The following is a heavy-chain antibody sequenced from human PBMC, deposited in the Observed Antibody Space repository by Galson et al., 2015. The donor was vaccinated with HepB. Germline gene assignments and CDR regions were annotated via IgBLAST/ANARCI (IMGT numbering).Heavy chain of an antibody. CDR1: GYKFSSYG. V-gene: IGHV1-18*01. Sequence: SVKVSCKVSGYKFSSYGISWVRQAPGQGLEWMGWISAYNGNTNYAQKLQGRVTMTTDTSTSTAYMELRSLRSDDTAVYYCARDSDDYVRYFDLWGRGTLVTVSS. CDR2: ISAYNGNT. J-gene: IGHJ2*01. D-gene: IGHD4-17*01. CDR3: ARDSDDYVRYFDL.